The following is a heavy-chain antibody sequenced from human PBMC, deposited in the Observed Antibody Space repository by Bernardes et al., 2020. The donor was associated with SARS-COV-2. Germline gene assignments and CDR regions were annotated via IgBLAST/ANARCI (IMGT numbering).Heavy chain of an antibody. CDR3: ANEEPYPRGWYFDY. D-gene: IGHD2-15*01. J-gene: IGHJ4*02. CDR1: GGSVSSGSYH. V-gene: IGHV4-61*01. CDR2: IYYDGST. Sequence: SETLSLTCSVSGGSVSSGSYHWSWIRQPPGKGLEWIGYIYYDGSTTYNPSLKSRVTISVDTSKNQFSLNVRSVTAADTAVYYCANEEPYPRGWYFDYWGQGTLVTVSS.